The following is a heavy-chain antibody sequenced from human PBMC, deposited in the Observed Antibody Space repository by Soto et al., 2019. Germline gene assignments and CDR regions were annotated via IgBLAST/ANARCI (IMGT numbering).Heavy chain of an antibody. J-gene: IGHJ3*02. Sequence: QVQLVQSGAEVKKPGASVKVTCKASGYTFTSYDSNWVRQATGQGLEWMGWMNPNSGNTGFAQRFQGRVTMTRNTSVSTAYMELSSLRSEDTAVDYCARDGLVGAGPNVFDIWGQGTKVTVSS. CDR3: ARDGLVGAGPNVFDI. CDR2: MNPNSGNT. D-gene: IGHD1-26*01. V-gene: IGHV1-8*01. CDR1: GYTFTSYD.